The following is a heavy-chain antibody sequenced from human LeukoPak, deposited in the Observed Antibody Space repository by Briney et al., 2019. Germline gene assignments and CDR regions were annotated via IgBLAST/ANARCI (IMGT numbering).Heavy chain of an antibody. J-gene: IGHJ6*03. V-gene: IGHV3-7*01. CDR2: IKQDGSEK. D-gene: IGHD6-19*01. Sequence: GGSLRLSCAASGFTFSSYGMHWVRQAPGKGLEWVANIKQDGSEKYYVDSVKGRFTISRDNAKNSLYLQMNSLRAEDAAVYYCARDSPIGYSSGWYYYYYYMDVWGKGTTVTISS. CDR1: GFTFSSYG. CDR3: ARDSPIGYSSGWYYYYYYMDV.